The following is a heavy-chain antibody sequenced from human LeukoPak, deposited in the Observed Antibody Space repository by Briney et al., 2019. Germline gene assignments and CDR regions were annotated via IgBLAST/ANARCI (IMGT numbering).Heavy chain of an antibody. CDR2: IIPIFGTA. CDR1: GGTFSSYA. CDR3: ASNPPNTGDFYY. J-gene: IGHJ4*02. V-gene: IGHV1-69*13. D-gene: IGHD1-1*01. Sequence: SVKVSCKASGGTFSSYAISWVRQAPGQGLEWMGGIIPIFGTANYAQKFQGRVTITADESTSTAYMELSSLRSEDTAVYYCASNPPNTGDFYYWGLGSLVTVSS.